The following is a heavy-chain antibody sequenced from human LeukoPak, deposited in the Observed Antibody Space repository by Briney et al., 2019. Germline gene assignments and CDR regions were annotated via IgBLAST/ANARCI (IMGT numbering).Heavy chain of an antibody. CDR2: INRDGSST. CDR3: ARDRETYYDILTGYYTLGDAFDI. CDR1: GFTFSTYW. Sequence: GGSLRLSCAACGFTFSTYWMHWVRQAPGKGLVWVSRINRDGSSTSYADSVKGRFTISTDNAKNPLYLQMNSLRAEDTAVYYCARDRETYYDILTGYYTLGDAFDIWGQGTMVTVSS. D-gene: IGHD3-9*01. J-gene: IGHJ3*02. V-gene: IGHV3-74*01.